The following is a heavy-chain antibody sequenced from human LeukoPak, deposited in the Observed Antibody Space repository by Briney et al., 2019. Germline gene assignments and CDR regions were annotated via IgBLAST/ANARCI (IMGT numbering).Heavy chain of an antibody. J-gene: IGHJ5*02. CDR2: ISYSGSTT. CDR3: ARAGPPAFDP. Sequence: GSLRLSCAASGFTFTNFEMNWVRQAPGKGLEWVSYISYSGSTTSYADSVKGRFTISRDNARNSLYLQMNSLRAEDTAVYYCARAGPPAFDPWGQGTLVTVSS. CDR1: GFTFTNFE. V-gene: IGHV3-48*03.